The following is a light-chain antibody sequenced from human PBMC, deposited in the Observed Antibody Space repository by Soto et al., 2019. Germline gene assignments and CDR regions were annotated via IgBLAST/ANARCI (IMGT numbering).Light chain of an antibody. CDR1: QSIDTF. CDR3: QQSYSSSATI. Sequence: DIQMTQSPSSLSASVGDRVTITCRASQSIDTFLNWYQHTPGKAPTLLIYDASSLQSGVPSRFSGSGSGRDFTLTITRLQPEDFATYYCQQSYSSSATIFGQGTKLEI. CDR2: DAS. J-gene: IGKJ2*01. V-gene: IGKV1-39*01.